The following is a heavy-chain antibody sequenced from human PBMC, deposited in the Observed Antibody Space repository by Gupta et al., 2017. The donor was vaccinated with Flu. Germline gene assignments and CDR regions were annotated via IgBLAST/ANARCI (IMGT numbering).Heavy chain of an antibody. V-gene: IGHV3-15*01. D-gene: IGHD3-3*01. J-gene: IGHJ4*02. Sequence: QAPGKGVEGVGGIRSKGNGETVDYAAAVEGRFTISRDDSKNTLYLQMNSLRTEDTAVYYCSPHYDFWSDFAQDWGQGTQVFVSS. CDR3: SPHYDFWSDFAQD. CDR2: IRSKGNGETV.